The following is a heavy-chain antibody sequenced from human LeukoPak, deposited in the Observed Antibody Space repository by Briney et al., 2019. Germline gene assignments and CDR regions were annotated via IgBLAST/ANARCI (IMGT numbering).Heavy chain of an antibody. CDR3: ARRRVGATSFFAFDI. Sequence: GASVKVSCKASGYTFTSYWIGWVRQMPGKGLEWMGIIYPGDSDTRYSPSFQGQVTISADKSISTAYLQWSSLKASDTAMYYCARRRVGATSFFAFDIWGQGTMVTVSS. CDR2: IYPGDSDT. J-gene: IGHJ3*02. D-gene: IGHD1-26*01. V-gene: IGHV5-51*01. CDR1: GYTFTSYW.